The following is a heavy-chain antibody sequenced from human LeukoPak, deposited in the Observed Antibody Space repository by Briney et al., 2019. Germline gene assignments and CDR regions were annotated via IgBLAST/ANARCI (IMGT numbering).Heavy chain of an antibody. V-gene: IGHV3-23*01. CDR1: GFTFNTYS. Sequence: GGSLRLSCAASGFTFNTYSMNWARQAPGKGLEWVSTISDSGGGTYYADSVKGWFTISRDNSKNTLYLQMNSLRADDTAVYYCDGADFWGQGTLVTVSS. J-gene: IGHJ4*02. CDR3: DGADF. CDR2: ISDSGGGT.